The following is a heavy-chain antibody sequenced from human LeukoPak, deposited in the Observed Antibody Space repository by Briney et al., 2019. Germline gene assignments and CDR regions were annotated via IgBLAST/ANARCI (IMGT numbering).Heavy chain of an antibody. Sequence: ASVEVSCKASGGTFSSYAISWVRQVPGQGLEWVGGIIPIFGTANYAQKFQGRVTITADESTSTAYMELRSLRSEDTAVYYCATLAEDSSGYSYPLRYYYYMDVWGKGTPVTVSS. D-gene: IGHD3-22*01. J-gene: IGHJ6*03. CDR1: GGTFSSYA. CDR2: IIPIFGTA. V-gene: IGHV1-69*01. CDR3: ATLAEDSSGYSYPLRYYYYMDV.